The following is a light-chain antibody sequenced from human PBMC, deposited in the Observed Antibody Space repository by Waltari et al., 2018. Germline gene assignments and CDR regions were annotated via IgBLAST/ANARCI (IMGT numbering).Light chain of an antibody. J-gene: IGKJ4*01. Sequence: EIVLTQSPGTLSLSPGERATLSCRASQTVSNTYLAWYQQKPGQAPRLLIYGASSRATGIPDRFSGSDSGADFTLTISRLEPEDSAVYYCQQYGSSPLTFGGGTKVEIK. CDR3: QQYGSSPLT. CDR1: QTVSNTY. CDR2: GAS. V-gene: IGKV3-20*01.